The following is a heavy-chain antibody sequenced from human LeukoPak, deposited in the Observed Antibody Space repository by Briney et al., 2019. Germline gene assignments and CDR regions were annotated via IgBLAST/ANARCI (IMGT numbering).Heavy chain of an antibody. CDR3: ARLLVPGWFDP. J-gene: IGHJ5*02. CDR2: IYYSGST. Sequence: GSLRLSCAASGFAFSSYSMNWIRQPPGKGLEWIGTIYYSGSTFYSPSLKSRITISVDTSKNQFSLKLSSVTAADTAVYYCARLLVPGWFDPWGQGTLVTVSS. CDR1: GFAFSSYS. V-gene: IGHV4-39*01. D-gene: IGHD2-2*01.